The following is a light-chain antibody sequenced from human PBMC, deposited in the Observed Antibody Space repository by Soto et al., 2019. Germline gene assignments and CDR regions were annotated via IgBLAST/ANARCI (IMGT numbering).Light chain of an antibody. Sequence: EIGMTQSSATLSMSPGERGTLSCRASQSVSNNLAWYQQKPGQAPRPLIYDASTRATGIPARFSGSGSGTEFTLTISSLQSEDFVVYYCQQYNNWPLTFVGGTKVDSK. V-gene: IGKV3D-15*01. J-gene: IGKJ4*01. CDR1: QSVSNN. CDR2: DAS. CDR3: QQYNNWPLT.